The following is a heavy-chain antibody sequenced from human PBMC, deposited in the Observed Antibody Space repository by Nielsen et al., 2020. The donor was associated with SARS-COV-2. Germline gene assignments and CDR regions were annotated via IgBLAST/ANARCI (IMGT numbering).Heavy chain of an antibody. Sequence: PGKGLEWIGYIYYSGNTYYNPSLKSRVTISVDTSKNQFSLKLSSVTAADTAVYYCASRITGAPRGAYYYYYGMDVWGQGTTVTVSS. D-gene: IGHD1-20*01. CDR3: ASRITGAPRGAYYYYYGMDV. CDR2: IYYSGNT. J-gene: IGHJ6*02. V-gene: IGHV4-30-4*05.